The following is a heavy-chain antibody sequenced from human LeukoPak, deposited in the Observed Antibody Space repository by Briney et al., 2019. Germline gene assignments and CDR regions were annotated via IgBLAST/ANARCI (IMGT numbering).Heavy chain of an antibody. J-gene: IGHJ4*02. D-gene: IGHD1-26*01. Sequence: RSGGSLRLSCAASGFTFSSYSMNWVRQAPGKGLEWVSSISSSSSYIYYADSVKGRFTISRDNAKNSLYLQMNSLRAEDTAVYYCARGVGASATHFDYWGLGTLVTVSS. V-gene: IGHV3-21*01. CDR3: ARGVGASATHFDY. CDR1: GFTFSSYS. CDR2: ISSSSSYI.